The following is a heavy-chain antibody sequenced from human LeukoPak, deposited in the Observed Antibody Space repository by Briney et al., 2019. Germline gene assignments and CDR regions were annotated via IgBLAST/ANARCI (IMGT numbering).Heavy chain of an antibody. J-gene: IGHJ4*02. D-gene: IGHD3-10*01. V-gene: IGHV4-34*01. CDR3: ARLYGSGSYYNY. Sequence: SETLSLTCTVYGGSFSGYYWSWIRQPPGQGLEWVGEINHSGSTNYNPSLKSRVSISVDTSKNQFSLKLSSVTAADTAVYYCARLYGSGSYYNYWGQGTLVTVSS. CDR2: INHSGST. CDR1: GGSFSGYY.